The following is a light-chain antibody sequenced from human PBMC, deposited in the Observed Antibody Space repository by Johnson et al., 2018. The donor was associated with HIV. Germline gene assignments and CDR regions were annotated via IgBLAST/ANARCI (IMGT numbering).Light chain of an antibody. V-gene: IGLV1-51*01. J-gene: IGLJ1*01. CDR2: ETN. CDR3: GTWDSSLSAGPYV. Sequence: QSVLTQPPSVSAAPGQRVTISCSGSSSNIGNNYVSWYQQLPGTAPKLLIYETNKRPSEIPDRFSGSKSGTSATLGITGLQTEDEAEYYCGTWDSSLSAGPYVFGTGTKVTVL. CDR1: SSNIGNNY.